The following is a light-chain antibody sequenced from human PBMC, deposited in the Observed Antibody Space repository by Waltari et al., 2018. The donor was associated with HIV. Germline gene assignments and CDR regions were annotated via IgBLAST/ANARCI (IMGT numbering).Light chain of an antibody. CDR1: SNDVGAYDY. V-gene: IGLV2-8*01. J-gene: IGLJ2*01. CDR3: TSYVDNYHVF. CDR2: EVT. Sequence: QSALTKPPSASGSPGQSVTISCTGTSNDVGAYDYVSWYQQHPGRAPKLLIYEVTKRPSGVPDRFSGSKSGNTASLTVSGLQAEDDGHYYCTSYVDNYHVFFGGGTKLTVL.